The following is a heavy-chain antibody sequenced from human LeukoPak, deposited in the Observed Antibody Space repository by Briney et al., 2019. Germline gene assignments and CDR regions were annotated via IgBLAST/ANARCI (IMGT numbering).Heavy chain of an antibody. CDR1: GFTFSSYA. CDR2: ISGSGGST. Sequence: GGSLRLSCAASGFTFSSYAMSWVRQAPGKGLEWVSAISGSGGSTYYADSVKGRFTISRDNSKNTLYLQMNSLRADDTAVYYCAKGPLNRGGDCYPSYNWFDPWGQGTLVTVSS. V-gene: IGHV3-23*01. D-gene: IGHD2-21*01. CDR3: AKGPLNRGGDCYPSYNWFDP. J-gene: IGHJ5*02.